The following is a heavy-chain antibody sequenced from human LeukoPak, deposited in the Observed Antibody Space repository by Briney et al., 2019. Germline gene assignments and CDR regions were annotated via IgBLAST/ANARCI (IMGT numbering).Heavy chain of an antibody. CDR3: ARPRLMIAFGGVDAFDV. J-gene: IGHJ3*01. CDR1: GYTFNNFH. V-gene: IGHV1-18*01. Sequence: ASVKVSCKASGYTFNNFHITWVRQAPGQGLEWMGYINVYNGNTNYAQMLQGRVTMTTDTSTSTAYMELRSLRSDDTAVYYCARPRLMIAFGGVDAFDVWGQGTMVTVSS. D-gene: IGHD3-16*01. CDR2: INVYNGNT.